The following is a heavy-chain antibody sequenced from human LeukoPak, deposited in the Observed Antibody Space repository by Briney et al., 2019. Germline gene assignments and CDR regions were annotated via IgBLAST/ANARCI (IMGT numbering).Heavy chain of an antibody. CDR2: ITSSSNYI. CDR1: GFTFSSYW. CDR3: ARDCWDYGSGSYCGIDY. J-gene: IGHJ4*02. V-gene: IGHV3-21*03. D-gene: IGHD3-10*01. Sequence: GGSLRLSCAASGFTFSSYWMNWVRQAPGKGLEWVSSITSSSNYIYYADSVKGRFTISRDNAKNSLYLQMNSLRAEDTTVYYCARDCWDYGSGSYCGIDYWGQGTLVTVSS.